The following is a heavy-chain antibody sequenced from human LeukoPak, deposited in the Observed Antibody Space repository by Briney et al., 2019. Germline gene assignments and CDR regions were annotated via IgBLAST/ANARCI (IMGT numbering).Heavy chain of an antibody. D-gene: IGHD3-10*01. CDR1: GYTFTSYG. CDR2: ISAYKGDT. Sequence: ASVKVSCKASGYTFTSYGISWVRQAPGQGLEWMGWISAYKGDTKYVQKFQGRVTMTTDTSTSTAYMELRSLRSDDTAVYYCARDPHFGSGSYYNSNWFDPWGQGTLVTVS. CDR3: ARDPHFGSGSYYNSNWFDP. V-gene: IGHV1-18*01. J-gene: IGHJ5*02.